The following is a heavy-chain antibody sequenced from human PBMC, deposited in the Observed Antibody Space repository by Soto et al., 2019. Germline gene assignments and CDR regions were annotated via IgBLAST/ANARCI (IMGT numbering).Heavy chain of an antibody. CDR2: IYWNDDK. Sequence: SGPTLVNPTQTLTLTCTFSGFSLSTSGVGVGWIRQPPGKALEWLALIYWNDDKRYSPSLKSRLTITKDTSKNQVVLTMTNMDPVDTATYYCAHISVLRVRGVGLLNWFDPWGQGTLVTVSS. CDR1: GFSLSTSGVG. V-gene: IGHV2-5*01. CDR3: AHISVLRVRGVGLLNWFDP. J-gene: IGHJ5*02. D-gene: IGHD3-10*01.